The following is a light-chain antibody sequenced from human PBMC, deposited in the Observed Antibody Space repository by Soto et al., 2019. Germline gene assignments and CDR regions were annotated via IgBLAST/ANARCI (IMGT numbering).Light chain of an antibody. CDR3: QSYDRSLSGSVV. V-gene: IGLV1-40*01. Sequence: QSVLTQPPSVSGAPGQRVTISCTGTSSNIGAGYEVHWYQHLPGTAPKLLMSGNNNRPSGVPDRFSGSKSGTSASLAITGLQADDEAYYYCQSYDRSLSGSVVFGGGTKLTVL. CDR2: GNN. CDR1: SSNIGAGYE. J-gene: IGLJ2*01.